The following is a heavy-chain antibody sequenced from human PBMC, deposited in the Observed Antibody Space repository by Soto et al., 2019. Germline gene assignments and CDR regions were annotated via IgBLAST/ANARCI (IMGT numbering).Heavy chain of an antibody. V-gene: IGHV1-18*01. CDR1: GYTLTTYG. CDR2: ISAYNDHT. J-gene: IGHJ4*02. CDR3: GRGTYFDY. D-gene: IGHD1-1*01. Sequence: ASVKVSCKAAGYTLTTYGVSWVRQAPGQGLEWVGWISAYNDHTNYAQKFQGRVTMTTDTSTSTAYMELRSLRSDDTAVYYCGRGTYFDYWGQGTLVTVSS.